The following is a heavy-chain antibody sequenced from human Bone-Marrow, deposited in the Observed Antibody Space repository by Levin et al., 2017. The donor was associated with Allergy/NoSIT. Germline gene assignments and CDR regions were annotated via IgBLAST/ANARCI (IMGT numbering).Heavy chain of an antibody. CDR3: ARDTTVGGEA. D-gene: IGHD4-11*01. V-gene: IGHV3-7*03. CDR1: GFTFSDYW. J-gene: IGHJ5*02. Sequence: GASVKVSCVASGFTFSDYWMTWVRQPLGKGLEWVANIKQDGSAEFYAESVKGRFTISRDNAKNSLFLQMSYLGTDDTAVYFCARDTTVGGEAWGQGTLVTVSS. CDR2: IKQDGSAE.